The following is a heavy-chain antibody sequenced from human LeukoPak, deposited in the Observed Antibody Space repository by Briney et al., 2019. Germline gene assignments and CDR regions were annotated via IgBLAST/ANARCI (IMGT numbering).Heavy chain of an antibody. J-gene: IGHJ1*01. D-gene: IGHD4-17*01. V-gene: IGHV1-69*13. Sequence: ASVKVSCKASGGTFSSYAISWVRQAPGQGLEWMGGIIPIFGTANYAQKFQGRVTITADESTSTAYMELSSLRSEDTAVYYCARAGVTTVTTGYFQHWGQGTLVTVSS. CDR3: ARAGVTTVTTGYFQH. CDR1: GGTFSSYA. CDR2: IIPIFGTA.